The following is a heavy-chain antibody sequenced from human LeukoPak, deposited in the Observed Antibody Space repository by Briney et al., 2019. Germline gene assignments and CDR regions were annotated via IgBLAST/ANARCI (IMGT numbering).Heavy chain of an antibody. J-gene: IGHJ4*02. D-gene: IGHD6-13*01. CDR3: AKDLAYSSSWYVGYFDY. V-gene: IGHV3-9*01. CDR1: GFTFDDYA. CDR2: ISWNSGSI. Sequence: PGGSLRLSCAASGFTFDDYAMHWGRQAPGKGLEWVSGISWNSGSIVYADSVKGRFTISRDNAKNSLYLQMNSLRAEDTALYYCAKDLAYSSSWYVGYFDYWGQGTLVTVSS.